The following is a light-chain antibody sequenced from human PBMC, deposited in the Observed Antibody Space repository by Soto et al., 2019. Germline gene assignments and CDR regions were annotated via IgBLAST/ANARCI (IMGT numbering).Light chain of an antibody. CDR1: STDFVSYNR. CDR2: EAS. CDR3: SLYTSENTYV. Sequence: QSVLTQPPSVSGSPGQSVTIFCTGTSTDFVSYNRVSWYQQPPGTAPRLIIYEASNRPSGVPDRFSGSKSGNTASLTISGLQAADEADYYCSLYTSENTYVFGTGTKVTVL. J-gene: IGLJ1*01. V-gene: IGLV2-18*01.